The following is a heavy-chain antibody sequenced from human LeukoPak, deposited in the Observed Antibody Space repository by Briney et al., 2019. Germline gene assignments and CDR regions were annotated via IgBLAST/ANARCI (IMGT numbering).Heavy chain of an antibody. J-gene: IGHJ4*02. CDR3: ARVASNYDYYFDY. D-gene: IGHD4-11*01. V-gene: IGHV4-59*01. CDR1: GGSISSYY. CDR2: IYYSGST. Sequence: SETLSLTCTVSGGSISSYYWSWIRQPPGKGLEWIGYIYYSGSTNYNPSLKSRVTISVDTSKNQFSLKLSSVTAADPSIYYCARVASNYDYYFDYWGQGNLVTVSS.